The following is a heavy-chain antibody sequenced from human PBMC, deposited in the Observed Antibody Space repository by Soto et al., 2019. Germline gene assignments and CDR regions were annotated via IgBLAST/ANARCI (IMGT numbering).Heavy chain of an antibody. Sequence: QPQLQESGPGLVKPSETLSLTCTVSNGSISSSISYWGWIRQPPGGGLAWIGSIYYNGNTYYNPSLKSRVTISVDTSKNQFSLKLSAVTAADTAVYYCARHPTGLWFGEGPDYWGQGTLVTVSS. D-gene: IGHD3-10*01. CDR1: NGSISSSISY. CDR2: IYYNGNT. V-gene: IGHV4-39*01. J-gene: IGHJ4*02. CDR3: ARHPTGLWFGEGPDY.